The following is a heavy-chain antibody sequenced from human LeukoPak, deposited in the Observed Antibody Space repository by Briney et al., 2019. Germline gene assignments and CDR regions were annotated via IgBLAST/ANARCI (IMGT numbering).Heavy chain of an antibody. Sequence: GGSLRLSCAASGFNFSTYTMHWVRQAPGKGLEWLSSISSSYRYIYYADSVKGRFTISRDNARKSMYLQMNSLRAEDTAVYYCAREITVTNTGYWGPGTLVIVSS. CDR3: AREITVTNTGY. CDR2: ISSSYRYI. J-gene: IGHJ4*02. V-gene: IGHV3-21*01. D-gene: IGHD4-17*01. CDR1: GFNFSTYT.